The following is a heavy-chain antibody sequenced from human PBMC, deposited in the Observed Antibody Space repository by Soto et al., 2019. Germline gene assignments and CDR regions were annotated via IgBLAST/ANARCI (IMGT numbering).Heavy chain of an antibody. D-gene: IGHD3-10*01. CDR2: IYSGDST. J-gene: IGHJ6*02. V-gene: IGHV3-53*01. Sequence: GGSLRLSCAASGFTVSSNYMSWVRQAPGKGLEWVSVIYSGDSTYYADSVKGRLTISRDNSKKTLYPQMNSLKAEDTAVYYCARNHYYGSGSYRTDYYYYGMDVWGQGTTVTFSS. CDR1: GFTVSSNY. CDR3: ARNHYYGSGSYRTDYYYYGMDV.